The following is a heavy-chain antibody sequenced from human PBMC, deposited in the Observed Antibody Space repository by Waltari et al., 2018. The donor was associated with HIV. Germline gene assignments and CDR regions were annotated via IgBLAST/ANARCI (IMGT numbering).Heavy chain of an antibody. J-gene: IGHJ4*02. Sequence: QVQLVESGGGVVQPGDVLRLSCAASGPDFGSDGMHWVRQAPGKGVEWLGAISYDGMKKYYGDSLRGRLTISRDNSKKTLYLQMNTLRPEDTAIYFCARDSSQVHWFGESLALWGQGTLVIVSS. D-gene: IGHD3-10*01. CDR3: ARDSSQVHWFGESLAL. CDR1: GPDFGSDG. CDR2: ISYDGMKK. V-gene: IGHV3-30*03.